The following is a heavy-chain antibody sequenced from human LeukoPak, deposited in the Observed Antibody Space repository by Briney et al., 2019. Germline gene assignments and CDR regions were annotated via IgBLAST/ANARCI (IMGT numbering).Heavy chain of an antibody. Sequence: GGSLRLSCAASGFTFRSYSMNWVRQAPGKGLEWVSGISGSGGGTYYADSVKGRFTISRDNSKNTLYLQMTSLRAEDTAVYYCVPTVLAEGDWGQGTLVTVSS. CDR2: ISGSGGGT. V-gene: IGHV3-23*01. CDR3: VPTVLAEGD. D-gene: IGHD3-16*01. J-gene: IGHJ4*02. CDR1: GFTFRSYS.